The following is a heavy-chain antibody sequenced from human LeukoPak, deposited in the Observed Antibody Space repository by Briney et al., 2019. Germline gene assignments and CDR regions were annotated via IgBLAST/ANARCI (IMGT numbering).Heavy chain of an antibody. D-gene: IGHD5-18*01. CDR1: GFTFSSYS. Sequence: PGGSLRLSCAASGFTFSSYSMSWVRQAPGKGLEWVSAISGSGGSTYYADSVKGRFTISRDNSKNTPYLQMNSLGAEDTAVYYCAKVEGYGYSYAYYFDYWGQGTLGTVSS. J-gene: IGHJ4*02. CDR2: ISGSGGST. CDR3: AKVEGYGYSYAYYFDY. V-gene: IGHV3-23*01.